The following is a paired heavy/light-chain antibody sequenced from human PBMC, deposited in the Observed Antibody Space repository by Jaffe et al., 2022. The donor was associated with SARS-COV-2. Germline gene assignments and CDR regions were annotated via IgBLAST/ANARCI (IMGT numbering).Heavy chain of an antibody. J-gene: IGHJ4*03. CDR2: IFHGGTT. CDR1: FDSIRSNNW. V-gene: IGHV4-4*01. Sequence: QVHLQVSGPGLVKPAGTLALTCSISFDSIRSNNWWSWVRQAPGKGLEWIGQIFHGGTTNYNPSLKSRVTISVDTANNKFSLRVTSVTAADTAVYFCAREVEITQLWFGGGYLDSWSRGTLVTVS. CDR3: AREVEITQLWFGGGYLDS. D-gene: IGHD3-16*01.
Light chain of an antibody. CDR3: QCRDSSAHLSG. Sequence: SSELTQDPAVSVALGQTVRITCQGDCLRNFYASWYQQKPGLGPKLLIYGKNNRPSGIPDRFSGSSSGKSASLTISGAQAEDEADYHCQCRDSSAHLSGFGGGTKLTVL. V-gene: IGLV3-19*01. CDR2: GKN. J-gene: IGLJ3*02. CDR1: CLRNFY.